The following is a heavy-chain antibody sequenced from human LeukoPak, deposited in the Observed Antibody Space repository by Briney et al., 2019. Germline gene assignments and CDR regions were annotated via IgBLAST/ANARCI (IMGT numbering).Heavy chain of an antibody. V-gene: IGHV3-23*01. CDR3: AKKSLWSGPFDY. J-gene: IGHJ4*02. D-gene: IGHD3-3*01. Sequence: GGSLRLSCAASGFTFSTYSMNWVRQAPGKGLEWVSAITGSGGGSYYADSVKGRFTLSRDNSKNTLYLQMNSLRAEDTAVYYCAKKSLWSGPFDYWGQGTLVTVSS. CDR1: GFTFSTYS. CDR2: ITGSGGGS.